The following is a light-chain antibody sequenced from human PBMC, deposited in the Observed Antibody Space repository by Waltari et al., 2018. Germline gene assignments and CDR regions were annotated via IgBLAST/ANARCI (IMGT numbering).Light chain of an antibody. J-gene: IGKJ4*01. CDR3: QQSFSTPPRT. CDR1: QFIVTY. Sequence: DIQTTQSPSSLSASVGDRVTITCRASQFIVTYLNWYQQKPGEAPNLLIYATSTLQTGVPSRFGGSGTGTDFTLTISSLQPEDFATYYCQQSFSTPPRTFGGGTKVEVK. V-gene: IGKV1-39*01. CDR2: ATS.